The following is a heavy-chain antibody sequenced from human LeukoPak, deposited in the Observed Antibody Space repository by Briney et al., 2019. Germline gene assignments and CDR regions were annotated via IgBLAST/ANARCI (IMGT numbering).Heavy chain of an antibody. Sequence: ASVKVSCKASGYTFTTYYMHWVRQAPGQGLEWMGTINPSGGSTTCAQKFQGRVTMTRDTSTSTVYMELNSLRSEDSAVYYCARDFDYFGSGSYEDYWGQGTLVTVSS. CDR1: GYTFTTYY. D-gene: IGHD3-10*01. V-gene: IGHV1-46*01. CDR3: ARDFDYFGSGSYEDY. CDR2: INPSGGST. J-gene: IGHJ4*02.